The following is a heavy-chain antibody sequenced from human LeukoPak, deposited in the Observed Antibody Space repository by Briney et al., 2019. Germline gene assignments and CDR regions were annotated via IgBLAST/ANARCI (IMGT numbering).Heavy chain of an antibody. CDR1: GASISTYY. CDR3: ARHYSITGGRLSGYWLDP. CDR2: IYYTGST. Sequence: PSETLSLTCTVPGASISTYYWSWIRQPPGKGREWLAYIYYTGSTNYNPSLKSRVTISVDTSKNQVSLKLSSVTAADTAVYYCARHYSITGGRLSGYWLDPWGQGTLVTVSS. V-gene: IGHV4-59*08. D-gene: IGHD7-27*01. J-gene: IGHJ5*02.